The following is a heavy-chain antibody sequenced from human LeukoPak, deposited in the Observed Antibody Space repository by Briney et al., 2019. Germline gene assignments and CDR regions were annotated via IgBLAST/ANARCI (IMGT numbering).Heavy chain of an antibody. Sequence: GGSLRLSSAASGFTFSTYWMHWVRQAPGKGLVWVSRITPDGSGTIYADSVKGRFTISRDNAKNTLYLQMNSLRAEDTAVYYCARDYSLWWLTNWGQGTLVTVSS. J-gene: IGHJ4*02. CDR3: ARDYSLWWLTN. D-gene: IGHD2-21*01. CDR1: GFTFSTYW. V-gene: IGHV3-74*01. CDR2: ITPDGSGT.